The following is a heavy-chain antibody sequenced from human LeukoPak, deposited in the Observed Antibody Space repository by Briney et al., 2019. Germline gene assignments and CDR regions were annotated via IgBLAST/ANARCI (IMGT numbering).Heavy chain of an antibody. Sequence: ASVKVSCKASGYTFTSYGISWVRQAPGQGLEWMGWISGYNGNTNYAQKFQGRVTMTRNTSIRTAYMELSSLRSEDTAVYYCARKFLGSRGYYFDYWGQGTLVTVSS. J-gene: IGHJ4*02. CDR3: ARKFLGSRGYYFDY. V-gene: IGHV1-18*01. CDR2: ISGYNGNT. D-gene: IGHD3-10*01. CDR1: GYTFTSYG.